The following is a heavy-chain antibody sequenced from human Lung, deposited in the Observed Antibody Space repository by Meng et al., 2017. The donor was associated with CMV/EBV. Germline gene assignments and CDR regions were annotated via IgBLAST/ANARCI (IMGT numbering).Heavy chain of an antibody. CDR1: GYSFTSYW. J-gene: IGHJ5*02. CDR3: ARTVKYYYDSSGPDP. D-gene: IGHD3-22*01. CDR2: IYPGDSDT. Sequence: GEXXKISCKGSGYSFTSYWIGWVRQMPGKGLEWIGIIYPGDSDTRYSPSFQGQVTISADKSISTAYLQWSSLKASDTAMYYCARTVKYYYDSSGPDPWGQGTLVTVSS. V-gene: IGHV5-51*01.